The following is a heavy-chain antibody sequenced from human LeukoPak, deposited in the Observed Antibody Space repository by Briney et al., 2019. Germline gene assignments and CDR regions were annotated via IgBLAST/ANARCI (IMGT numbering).Heavy chain of an antibody. V-gene: IGHV5-51*01. D-gene: IGHD2/OR15-2a*01. CDR3: ARSDYFASHD. Sequence: GESLKISCKASGYNFPKSWIGWVRQMPGKGLEWMAIIYPDDSRTKYSPSFQGQVTISADRSINTAYLQWSSLRASDTAMYYCARSDYFASHDWGQGTLVTVSS. J-gene: IGHJ4*02. CDR2: IYPDDSRT. CDR1: GYNFPKSW.